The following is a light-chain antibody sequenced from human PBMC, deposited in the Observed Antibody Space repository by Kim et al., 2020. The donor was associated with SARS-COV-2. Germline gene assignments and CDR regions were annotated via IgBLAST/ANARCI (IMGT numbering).Light chain of an antibody. Sequence: PGGTVTLTCDSSTGAVTSGYSPNWFQQKPGQAPRALIYSTRKTHSWTPARFSGSLLGGKAALTLSDVQPDDEADYYCLLSHGSAQVFGGGTQLTVL. V-gene: IGLV7-43*01. CDR2: STR. CDR3: LLSHGSAQV. CDR1: TGAVTSGYS. J-gene: IGLJ3*02.